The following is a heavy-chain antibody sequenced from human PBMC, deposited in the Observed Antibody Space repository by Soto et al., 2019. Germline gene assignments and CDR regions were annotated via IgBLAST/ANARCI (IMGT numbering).Heavy chain of an antibody. Sequence: PSETLSLTCTFSGGSISSYYWSWIRQPPGKGLEWIGYIYYSGSTNYNPSLKSRVTISVDTSKNQFSLKLSSVTAADTAVYYCARGLYSGSLMDFDYWGQGTLVTVSS. V-gene: IGHV4-59*01. D-gene: IGHD1-26*01. CDR3: ARGLYSGSLMDFDY. CDR2: IYYSGST. J-gene: IGHJ4*02. CDR1: GGSISSYY.